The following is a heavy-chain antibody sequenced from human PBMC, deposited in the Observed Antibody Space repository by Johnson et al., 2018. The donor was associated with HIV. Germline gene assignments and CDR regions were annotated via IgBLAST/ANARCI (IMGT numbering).Heavy chain of an antibody. J-gene: IGHJ3*02. D-gene: IGHD7-27*01. CDR1: GFTFSSYW. Sequence: QEQLVESGGGVVQPGRSLRLSCAASGFTFSSYWMHWVRQAPGKGLVWVAVISHDGSDKNYADSVKGRFTISSDNSKKTLYLQMSSLRIEDTAVYYCARVGDWGSAYDAFDIWGQGTMVTVSS. CDR3: ARVGDWGSAYDAFDI. V-gene: IGHV3-30*03. CDR2: ISHDGSDK.